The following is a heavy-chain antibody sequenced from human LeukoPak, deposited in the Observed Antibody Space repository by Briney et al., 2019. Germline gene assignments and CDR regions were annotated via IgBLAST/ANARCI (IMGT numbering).Heavy chain of an antibody. CDR1: GYSISSGYQ. D-gene: IGHD6-13*01. CDR2: IHHSGTT. Sequence: SETLSLTCAVSGYSISSGYQWAWIRQPPGKGLEWLGSIHHSGTTYYKASLKSRVTISVDTSQSQFSLKLTSVTAADTAVYYCARKGRSSSFDYWGQGTLITVSS. J-gene: IGHJ4*02. V-gene: IGHV4-38-2*01. CDR3: ARKGRSSSFDY.